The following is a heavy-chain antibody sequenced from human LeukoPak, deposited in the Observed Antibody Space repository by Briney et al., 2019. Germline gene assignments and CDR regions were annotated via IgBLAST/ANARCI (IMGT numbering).Heavy chain of an antibody. D-gene: IGHD5-18*01. J-gene: IGHJ6*02. CDR2: IYYGGST. Sequence: SETLSLTCAGSGGSISRYYWSWLRQPPGKGLEWMGYIYYGGSTNYNPSLKSRVTISVDTSKNQFSLKLSSVTAADTAVYYCARHGYSYGYYYYYGMDVWGQRTTVTVSS. V-gene: IGHV4-59*08. CDR3: ARHGYSYGYYYYYGMDV. CDR1: GGSISRYY.